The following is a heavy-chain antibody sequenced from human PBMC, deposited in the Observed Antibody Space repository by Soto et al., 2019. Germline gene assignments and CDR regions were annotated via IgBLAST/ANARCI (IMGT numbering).Heavy chain of an antibody. CDR2: IWYDGSNK. CDR1: GFTFSSYA. D-gene: IGHD2-15*01. V-gene: IGHV3-33*01. Sequence: QVQLVESGGGVVQPGRSLRLSCAASGFTFSSYAMHWVRQAPGKGLEWVAVIWYDGSNKYYADSVKGRFTISRDNSKNTLDLQINNLTAEATPVFFCTCCYCSGEGCFPSVRVSWGQARMVTLSS. CDR3: TCCYCSGEGCFPSVRVS. J-gene: IGHJ5*02.